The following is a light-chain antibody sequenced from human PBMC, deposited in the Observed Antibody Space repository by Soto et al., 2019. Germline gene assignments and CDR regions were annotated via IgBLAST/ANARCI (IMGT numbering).Light chain of an antibody. CDR1: SSNIGNNA. Sequence: QPVLTQPPSVSEAPRQRVTISCSGSSSNIGNNAVNWYQQLPGKAPKLLIYYDDLLPSGVSDRFSGSKSGTSASLAISGLQSEDEADYYCAAWDDSLNDLVFGGGTKLTVL. CDR3: AAWDDSLNDLV. J-gene: IGLJ3*02. CDR2: YDD. V-gene: IGLV1-36*01.